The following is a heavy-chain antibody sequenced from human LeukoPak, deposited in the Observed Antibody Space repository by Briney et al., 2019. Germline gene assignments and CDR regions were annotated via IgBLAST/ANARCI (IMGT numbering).Heavy chain of an antibody. V-gene: IGHV1-69*01. Sequence: SVKVSCKASGGTFKNYAISWVRQAPGQGLEWMGGILPIFGTTNYAQKFQARVTITADESTSTAYMELSSLRSEDTAVYYCASTAYGYFDYWGQGTLVTVSS. D-gene: IGHD2-21*01. CDR1: GGTFKNYA. J-gene: IGHJ4*02. CDR2: ILPIFGTT. CDR3: ASTAYGYFDY.